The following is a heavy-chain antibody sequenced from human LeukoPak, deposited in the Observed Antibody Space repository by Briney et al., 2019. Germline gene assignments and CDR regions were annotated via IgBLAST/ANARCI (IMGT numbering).Heavy chain of an antibody. D-gene: IGHD6-19*01. V-gene: IGHV4-39*07. J-gene: IGHJ4*02. CDR2: IYYSGIT. CDR1: GGSISSSSDY. CDR3: ARGARGLYSSGWAYYFDY. Sequence: PSETLSLTCTVSGGSISSSSDYWGWSRQPPGKGLEWFVSIYYSGITYYNPSLKSRVTISVDTSKNQLSLKLSSVTAADTAVYYCARGARGLYSSGWAYYFDYWGQGTLVTVSS.